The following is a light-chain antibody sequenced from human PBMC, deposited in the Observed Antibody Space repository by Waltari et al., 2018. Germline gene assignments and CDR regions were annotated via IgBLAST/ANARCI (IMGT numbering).Light chain of an antibody. CDR1: SNDIGGSNY. CDR3: SSFTRTVL. V-gene: IGLV2-14*01. J-gene: IGLJ2*01. Sequence: QSALTQPASVSGSPGQSVTISCTGTSNDIGGSNYVSWYQQCPGKAPKLIIYDVNNRPSGVSGRFSGSKSGNTASLTISGLQAEDETDYYCSSFTRTVLFGGGTKLTVL. CDR2: DVN.